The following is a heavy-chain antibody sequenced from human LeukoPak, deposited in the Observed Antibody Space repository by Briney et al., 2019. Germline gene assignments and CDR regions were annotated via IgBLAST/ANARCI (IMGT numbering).Heavy chain of an antibody. D-gene: IGHD1-26*01. Sequence: ASVKVSCKASGYSFTKYAISWVRQAPGQGLEWMGWLSAYSGNTNYAPKLQDRVTMATDTSTSTAYLEMRSLKSDDTAMYYCARVGATSGDPLEYDYWSQGTLVTVSS. V-gene: IGHV1-18*01. J-gene: IGHJ4*02. CDR1: GYSFTKYA. CDR3: ARVGATSGDPLEYDY. CDR2: LSAYSGNT.